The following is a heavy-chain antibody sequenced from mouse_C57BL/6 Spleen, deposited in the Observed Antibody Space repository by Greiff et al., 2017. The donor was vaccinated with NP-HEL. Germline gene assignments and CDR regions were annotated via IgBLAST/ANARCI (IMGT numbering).Heavy chain of an antibody. Sequence: VQLQQSGAELVRPGASVTLSCKASGYTFTDYEMHWVKQTPVHGLEWIGAIDPETGGTAYNQKFKGKAILTADKSSSTAYREIRSLTSEDSAVYYCTRSGHDGYFDVWGKGTTVTVSS. V-gene: IGHV1-15*01. CDR2: IDPETGGT. D-gene: IGHD2-12*01. CDR3: TRSGHDGYFDV. J-gene: IGHJ1*03. CDR1: GYTFTDYE.